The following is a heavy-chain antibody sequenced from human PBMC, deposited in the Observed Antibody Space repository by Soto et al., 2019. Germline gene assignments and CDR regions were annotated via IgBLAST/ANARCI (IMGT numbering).Heavy chain of an antibody. Sequence: QVQLQESGPGLVKPSETLSLTCTVSGGSISSYYWSWIRQPPGKGLEWIGYIYYSGSTNYNPSLKRRVPIQVYQPKNHFPSKRRSGPPPATAVYYGPSHRKRSGWYWSDPWGQGPRVPVSS. CDR3: PSHRKRSGWYWSDP. D-gene: IGHD6-19*01. CDR1: GGSISSYY. CDR2: IYYSGST. J-gene: IGHJ5*02. V-gene: IGHV4-59*08.